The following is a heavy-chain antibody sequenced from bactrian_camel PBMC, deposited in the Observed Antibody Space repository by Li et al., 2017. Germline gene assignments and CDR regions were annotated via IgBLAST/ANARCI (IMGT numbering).Heavy chain of an antibody. D-gene: IGHD5*01. J-gene: IGHJ4*01. CDR3: ATDTALATGWVPPHCGGAN. V-gene: IGHV3S9*01. CDR1: GYTYKSSC. CDR2: LRNDGVT. Sequence: HVQLVESGGGSVQAGGSQRPSCAASGYTYKSSCRGGFRQAPGARCELVSRLRNDGVTFYSDAVKDRFTPSHDNAKNTVYRQMNSLEPEDTAVYYCATDTALATGWVPPHCGGANWGPGTQVTVS.